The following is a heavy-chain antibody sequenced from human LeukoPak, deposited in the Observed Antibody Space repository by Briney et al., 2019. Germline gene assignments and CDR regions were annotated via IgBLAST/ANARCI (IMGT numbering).Heavy chain of an antibody. CDR2: IYYSGRT. Sequence: SETLSLTCAVPGGSINSNSYYWAWVRQPPGKWLEWIGSIYYSGRTFYSPSLKSRVTISVDTSKNQCSLRLSSVTAADTAVYYCAPQQGRNLVNYFDYWGQGTLVTVSS. CDR1: GGSINSNSYY. V-gene: IGHV4-39*01. CDR3: APQQGRNLVNYFDY. D-gene: IGHD2-21*01. J-gene: IGHJ4*02.